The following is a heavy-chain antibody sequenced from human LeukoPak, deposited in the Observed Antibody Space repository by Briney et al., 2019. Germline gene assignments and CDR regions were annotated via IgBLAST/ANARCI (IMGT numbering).Heavy chain of an antibody. CDR2: ISAYNGNT. V-gene: IGHV1-18*01. D-gene: IGHD1-20*01. CDR3: ARDPTEYYWNRPNWFDP. Sequence: GASVKVSCKASGYTFTSYGISWVRQAPGQGLEWMGWISAYNGNTNYAQKLQGRVTMTTDTSTSTAYMELRSLRSDDTAVYYCARDPTEYYWNRPNWFDPWGQGTLVTVSS. CDR1: GYTFTSYG. J-gene: IGHJ5*02.